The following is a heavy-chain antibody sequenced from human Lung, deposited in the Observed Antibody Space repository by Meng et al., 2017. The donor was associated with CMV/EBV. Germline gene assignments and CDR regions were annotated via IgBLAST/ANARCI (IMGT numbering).Heavy chain of an antibody. J-gene: IGHJ5*02. V-gene: IGHV2-5*01. D-gene: IGHD2-2*01. CDR2: IYWYYDK. CDR1: GFCCCNSDGG. Sequence: QMTLKGSCPYSVTPTPALTLAGTFLGFCCCNSDGGGRFNRTPPGKDVKWLAVIYWYYDKRYSPSLKSRLNITKDTFKHQVVLTLTNMDPVDTATYYCALFTRSWFDPWGQGTLVTVSS. CDR3: ALFTRSWFDP.